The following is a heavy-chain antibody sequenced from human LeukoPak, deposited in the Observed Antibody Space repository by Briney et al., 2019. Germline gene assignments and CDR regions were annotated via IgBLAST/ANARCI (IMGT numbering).Heavy chain of an antibody. D-gene: IGHD2-15*01. V-gene: IGHV3-23*05. J-gene: IGHJ5*02. Sequence: GGSLRLSCEASGSTFSEHSMSWVRQAPGKGLEWVSTIKRDGSNTYYTDSVEGRFTISRDNSKNTLYLEMNTLRAEDTAVYYCAKGGYASCFDPWGQGTQVTVSS. CDR3: AKGGYASCFDP. CDR1: GSTFSEHS. CDR2: IKRDGSNT.